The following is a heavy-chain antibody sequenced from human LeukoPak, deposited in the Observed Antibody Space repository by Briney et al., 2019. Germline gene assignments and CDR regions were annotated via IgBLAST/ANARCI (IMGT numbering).Heavy chain of an antibody. J-gene: IGHJ4*02. CDR1: GGSISSYY. Sequence: SETLSLTCTVSGGSISSYYWSWVRQPPGKGLEWMGYIYYSGSTNYNPSLKSRFTISVDTSKNQFSLKLSSVTAADTAVYYCARAEDITMVRGDRGGYYFDYWGQGTLVTVSS. D-gene: IGHD3-10*01. V-gene: IGHV4-59*01. CDR2: IYYSGST. CDR3: ARAEDITMVRGDRGGYYFDY.